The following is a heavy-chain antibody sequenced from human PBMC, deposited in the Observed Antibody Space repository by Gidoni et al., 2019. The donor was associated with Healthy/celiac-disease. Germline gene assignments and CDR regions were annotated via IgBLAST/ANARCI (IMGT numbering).Heavy chain of an antibody. V-gene: IGHV1-2*02. CDR2: INPNSGGT. CDR1: GYTFTGYY. CDR3: ARDEPFSGYSGYGHFDY. Sequence: QVQLVQSGAEVKKPGASVKVSCKASGYTFTGYYMHWVRQAPGQGLEWMGWINPNSGGTNYAQKFQGRVTMTRDTSISTAYMELSRLRSDDTAVYYCARDEPFSGYSGYGHFDYWGQGTLVTVSS. J-gene: IGHJ4*02. D-gene: IGHD5-12*01.